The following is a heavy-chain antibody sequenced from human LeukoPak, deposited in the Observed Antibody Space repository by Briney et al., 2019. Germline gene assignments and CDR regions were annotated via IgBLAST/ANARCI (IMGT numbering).Heavy chain of an antibody. CDR1: GYTFTSYD. CDR3: ARGPPNWGYDY. J-gene: IGHJ4*02. CDR2: MSPNSGDT. Sequence: ASVKVSCKASGYTFTSYDFNWVRQATGQRPEWMGWMSPNSGDTGYAQKLQDRVTMTRNTSISTAYMELSSLRSDDTAVYYCARGPPNWGYDYWGPGTLVTVSS. D-gene: IGHD7-27*01. V-gene: IGHV1-8*01.